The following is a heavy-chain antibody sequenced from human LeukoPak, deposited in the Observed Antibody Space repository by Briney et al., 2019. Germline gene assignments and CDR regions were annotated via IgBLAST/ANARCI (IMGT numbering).Heavy chain of an antibody. D-gene: IGHD3-22*01. V-gene: IGHV3-23*01. CDR2: IPSSGGST. CDR1: GFTFNNYA. J-gene: IGHJ4*02. CDR3: AKHMGSSSGYYFPD. Sequence: GGSLRLSCAASGFTFNNYAMSWVRQAPGKGLEWVSTIPSSGGSTYYAVSVKGRFTISRDNSKNTLYLQMNSQRAEDTAVYYCAKHMGSSSGYYFPDWGQGTRVTVSS.